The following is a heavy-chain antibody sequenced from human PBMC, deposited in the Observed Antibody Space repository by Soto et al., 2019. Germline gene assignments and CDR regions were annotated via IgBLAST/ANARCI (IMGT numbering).Heavy chain of an antibody. Sequence: SETLSLTCAVYGGSFIGYYCSWIRQPPGKGLEWIGEINHSGSTNYNPSLKSRVTISVDTSKNQFSLKLSSVTAADTAVYYCARGKEQQLPRDWGQGTLVTVSS. CDR1: GGSFIGYY. V-gene: IGHV4-34*01. CDR3: ARGKEQQLPRD. D-gene: IGHD6-13*01. J-gene: IGHJ4*02. CDR2: INHSGST.